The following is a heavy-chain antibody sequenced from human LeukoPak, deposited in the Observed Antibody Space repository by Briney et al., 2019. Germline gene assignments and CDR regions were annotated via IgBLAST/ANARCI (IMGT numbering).Heavy chain of an antibody. CDR2: IKQDGSEK. J-gene: IGHJ6*03. CDR3: ARDPPPRPFYYYYYYMDV. D-gene: IGHD6-6*01. Sequence: GGSLRLSCAASGFTVSSNYMSWVRQAPGKGLEWVANIKQDGSEKYYVDSVKGRFTISRDNAKNSLYLQMNSLRAEDTAVYYCARDPPPRPFYYYYYYMDVWGKGTTVTVSS. V-gene: IGHV3-7*01. CDR1: GFTVSSNY.